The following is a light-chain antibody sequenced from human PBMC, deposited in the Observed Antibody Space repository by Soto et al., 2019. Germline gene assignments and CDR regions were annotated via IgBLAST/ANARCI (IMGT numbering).Light chain of an antibody. CDR2: KAS. CDR3: QHYNSYSEA. CDR1: QTISSW. V-gene: IGKV1-5*03. Sequence: DIERTQSPATLSGSLGDRVTLTCRASQTISSWLAWYKQKPGKAPKLLIYKASTLKSGVPSRFRGSGSGTEFTLTISSLQPDDFETYYCQHYNSYSEAFGQGTKVDIK. J-gene: IGKJ1*01.